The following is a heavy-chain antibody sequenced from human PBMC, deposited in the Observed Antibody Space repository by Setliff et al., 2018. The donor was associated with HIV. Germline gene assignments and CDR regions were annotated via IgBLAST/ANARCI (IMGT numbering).Heavy chain of an antibody. CDR3: ARHRASSSGFPLDF. V-gene: IGHV4-39*01. D-gene: IGHD6-6*01. CDR2: INHSGNT. J-gene: IGHJ4*02. CDR1: GGSTSSSSNY. Sequence: SETLSLTCVVSGGSTSSSSNYWGWLRQPPGKEPEWIGSINHSGNTYYYPSLKSRVTMSVDTSKNQFSLRLSSVTATDTAVYYCARHRASSSGFPLDFWGQGILVTVSS.